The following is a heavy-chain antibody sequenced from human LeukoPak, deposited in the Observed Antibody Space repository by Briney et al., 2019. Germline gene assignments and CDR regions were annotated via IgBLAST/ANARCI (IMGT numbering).Heavy chain of an antibody. Sequence: GGSLRLSCAASGFTFSSYGMHWVRQAPGKGPVWVSRINNDGSGTTYADSVKGRFTISRDDAKNTLYLQMNSLRAEDTAVYYCVRGGESTWSWGQGTLVTVSS. D-gene: IGHD2-15*01. CDR2: INNDGSGT. CDR3: VRGGESTWS. V-gene: IGHV3-74*01. J-gene: IGHJ5*02. CDR1: GFTFSSYG.